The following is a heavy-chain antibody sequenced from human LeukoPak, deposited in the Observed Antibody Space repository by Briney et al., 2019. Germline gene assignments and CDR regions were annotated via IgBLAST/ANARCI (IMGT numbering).Heavy chain of an antibody. CDR1: GFTFSTFG. D-gene: IGHD3-16*01. V-gene: IGHV3-21*01. CDR3: ARHYGP. CDR2: ISSSSSNI. Sequence: GGSLRLSCAASGFTFSTFGMNWVRQAPGKGLEWVSSISSSSSNIYYADSVKGRFTISRDNAKTSLYLQMNSLRAEDTAVYYCARHYGPWGQGTLVTVSS. J-gene: IGHJ5*02.